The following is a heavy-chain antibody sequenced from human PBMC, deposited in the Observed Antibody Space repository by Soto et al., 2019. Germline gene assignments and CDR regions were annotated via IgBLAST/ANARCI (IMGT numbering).Heavy chain of an antibody. CDR1: GGSISSYY. D-gene: IGHD3-22*01. CDR2: IYYSGSN. J-gene: IGHJ3*02. Sequence: QVQLQESGPGLVKPSETLSLTCTVSGGSISSYYWSWIRQPPGKGLEWIGYIYYSGSNNYNPSLKSRVTISVDTSKNQFSLKLSSVTAADTAVYYCARPSRSGYYWGDAFDIWGQGTMVTVSS. CDR3: ARPSRSGYYWGDAFDI. V-gene: IGHV4-59*01.